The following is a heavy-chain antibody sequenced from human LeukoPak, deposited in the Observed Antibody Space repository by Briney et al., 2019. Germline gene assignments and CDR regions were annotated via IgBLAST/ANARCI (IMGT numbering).Heavy chain of an antibody. CDR1: GFTFSSYG. CDR3: ARDKITGPTNFDS. Sequence: GGSLRLSCAASGFTFSSYGMTWVRQAPGKGLEWVSYISSSSSTIYYADSVKGRFTISRDNARNFLYLQMNSLRVEDTAVYYCARDKITGPTNFDSWGQGTLVTVSS. J-gene: IGHJ4*02. D-gene: IGHD1-14*01. CDR2: ISSSSSTI. V-gene: IGHV3-48*04.